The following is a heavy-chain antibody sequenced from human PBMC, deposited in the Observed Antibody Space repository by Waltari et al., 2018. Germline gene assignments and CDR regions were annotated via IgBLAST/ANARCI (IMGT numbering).Heavy chain of an antibody. CDR1: GFTSRNSG. D-gene: IGHD3-22*01. CDR3: ARAGYYRFDY. V-gene: IGHV3-74*01. CDR2: INSDGSTT. J-gene: IGHJ4*02. Sequence: EVQLVESGGGLVRLGGSLRLSCEASGFTSRNSGLPWVRQAPGKGLEWLSRINSDGSTTNYADSVKGRFTISRDNAKNTLYLEMNSLRAEDTAVYYCARAGYYRFDYWGQGTLVTVSS.